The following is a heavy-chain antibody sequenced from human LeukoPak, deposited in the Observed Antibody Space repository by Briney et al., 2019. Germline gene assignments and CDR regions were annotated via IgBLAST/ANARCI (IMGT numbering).Heavy chain of an antibody. D-gene: IGHD3-9*01. V-gene: IGHV1-8*02. J-gene: IGHJ4*02. Sequence: ASVKVSCKASGYTFTSYYTHWVRQATGQGLEWMGWMNPNSGNTGYAQKFQGRVTMTRNTSISIAYMELSSLRSDDTAVYYCARATGKDILTGRKLDNWGQGTLVTVSS. CDR3: ARATGKDILTGRKLDN. CDR2: MNPNSGNT. CDR1: GYTFTSYY.